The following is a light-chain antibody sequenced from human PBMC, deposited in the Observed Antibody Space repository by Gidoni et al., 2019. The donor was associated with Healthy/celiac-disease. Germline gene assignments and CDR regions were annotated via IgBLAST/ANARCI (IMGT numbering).Light chain of an antibody. Sequence: QSALTQHASVSGSPGQSITISCTGTSSDVGGYNYVSWYQQHPGKAPKLMIYDVSNRPSGVSNRFSGSKSGNTASLTISVLQAEDEADYYCSSYTSSSSYVFGTGTKVTVL. J-gene: IGLJ1*01. CDR2: DVS. CDR1: SSDVGGYNY. V-gene: IGLV2-14*03. CDR3: SSYTSSSSYV.